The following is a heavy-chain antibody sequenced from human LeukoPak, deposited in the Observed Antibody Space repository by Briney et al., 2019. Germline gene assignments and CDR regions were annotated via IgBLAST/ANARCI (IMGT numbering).Heavy chain of an antibody. CDR1: GGSVNSNNYY. D-gene: IGHD4-17*01. CDR2: VFYSGTT. CDR3: ARLARSTRDYSWHFDL. V-gene: IGHV4-39*01. J-gene: IGHJ2*01. Sequence: SETLSLTCTVSGGSVNSNNYYWTWLRQPPGMGLQWIGTVFYSGTTYYNPSLKSRATTSVDTSKNQFSLKLSSVTVVDMAVYYCARLARSTRDYSWHFDLWGRGTLVTVSS.